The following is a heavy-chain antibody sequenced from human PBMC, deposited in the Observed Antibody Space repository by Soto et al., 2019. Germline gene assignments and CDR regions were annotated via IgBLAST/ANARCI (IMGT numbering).Heavy chain of an antibody. J-gene: IGHJ6*02. CDR1: GYTFSGYY. CDR3: ARGDSTDCSNGVCSFFYNHDMDV. Sequence: GASVKVSCKASGYTFSGYYIHWLRQAPGQGLEWMGWINPNSGGTSTAQKFQGWVTMTTDTSISTASMELTRLTSDDTAIYYCARGDSTDCSNGVCSFFYNHDMDVWGQGTTVTVSS. V-gene: IGHV1-2*04. CDR2: INPNSGGT. D-gene: IGHD2-8*01.